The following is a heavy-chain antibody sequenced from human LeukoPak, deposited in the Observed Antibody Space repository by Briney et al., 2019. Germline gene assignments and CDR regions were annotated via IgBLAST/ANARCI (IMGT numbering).Heavy chain of an antibody. Sequence: SETLSLTCAVYGGSFSGYYWSWIRQPPGKGLEWIGEINHSGSTNYNPSLKSRVTVSVDTSKNQFSLKLSSVTAADTAVYYCARRLTIQLWYELFGSGGESFDYWGQGTLVTVSS. CDR3: ARRLTIQLWYELFGSGGESFDY. CDR2: INHSGST. V-gene: IGHV4-34*01. J-gene: IGHJ4*02. CDR1: GGSFSGYY. D-gene: IGHD5-18*01.